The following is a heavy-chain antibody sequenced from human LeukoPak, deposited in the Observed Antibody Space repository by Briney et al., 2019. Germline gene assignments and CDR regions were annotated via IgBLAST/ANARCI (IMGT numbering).Heavy chain of an antibody. D-gene: IGHD1-26*01. J-gene: IGHJ4*02. CDR2: IYYSGST. Sequence: SQTLSLTCTVSGGSISSGSYYWSWIRQPPGKGLEWIGYIYYSGSTNYNPSLKSRVTISVDTSKNQFSLKLSSVTAADTAVYYCARRGGSYEDYWGQGTLVTVSS. V-gene: IGHV4-61*01. CDR1: GGSISSGSYY. CDR3: ARRGGSYEDY.